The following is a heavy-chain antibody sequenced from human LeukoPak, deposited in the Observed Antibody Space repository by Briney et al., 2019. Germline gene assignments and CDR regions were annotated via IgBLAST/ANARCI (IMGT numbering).Heavy chain of an antibody. CDR1: GFTFSSYA. CDR3: AREGSRRYWSFDY. D-gene: IGHD6-13*01. CDR2: TSSNGDRGSL. V-gene: IGHV3-64*01. Sequence: GGSLRLSCAASGFTFSSYALHWVRQAPGKGLEYVSGTSSNGDRGSLYYGNSVKGRFTISRDNSKNRLYLQMGSLRAEDTAVYYCAREGSRRYWSFDYWGQGALVTVSS. J-gene: IGHJ4*02.